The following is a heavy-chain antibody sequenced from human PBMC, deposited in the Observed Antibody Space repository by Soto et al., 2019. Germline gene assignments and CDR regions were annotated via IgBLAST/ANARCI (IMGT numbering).Heavy chain of an antibody. CDR1: GYTFTSDG. V-gene: IGHV1-18*04. CDR3: ARDAHCGGAPGCRAMDV. J-gene: IGHJ6*02. CDR2: ISGYNGNT. Sequence: QVKLVQSGAEVKKPGASVKVSCKASGYTFTSDGVSWVRQAPGQGLEWMGWISGYNGNTNYAQRFRDRVTLTTDTSTSTAYMELRSLRSDDPAVYYCARDAHCGGAPGCRAMDVWGQGTTITVSS. D-gene: IGHD2-21*01.